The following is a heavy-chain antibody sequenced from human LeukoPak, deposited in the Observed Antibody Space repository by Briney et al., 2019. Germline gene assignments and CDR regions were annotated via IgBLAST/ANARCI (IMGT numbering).Heavy chain of an antibody. D-gene: IGHD6-19*01. Sequence: PGGSLRLSCAASGFTFSGYWMHWVRQAPGKGLVWVSRINSDGSSTTYADSVKGRFTISRDNAKNTLYLQMNSLRAEGTAVYYCAREDAVAGTQINWFDPWGQGTLVTVSS. J-gene: IGHJ5*02. CDR1: GFTFSGYW. CDR2: INSDGSST. V-gene: IGHV3-74*01. CDR3: AREDAVAGTQINWFDP.